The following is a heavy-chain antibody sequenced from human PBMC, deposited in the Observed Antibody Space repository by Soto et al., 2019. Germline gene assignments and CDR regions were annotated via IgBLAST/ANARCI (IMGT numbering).Heavy chain of an antibody. V-gene: IGHV4-31*03. J-gene: IGHJ5*02. D-gene: IGHD2-21*01. CDR2: IYYSGST. Sequence: SETLSLTCTVSGGSISSGGYYWSWIRQHPGKGLEWIGYIYYSGSTYYNPSLKSRVTISVDTSKNQFSLKLSSVTAADTAVYYCASESVVVNARGPTEASFTCGQGTLVTVSS. CDR1: GGSISSGGYY. CDR3: ASESVVVNARGPTEASFT.